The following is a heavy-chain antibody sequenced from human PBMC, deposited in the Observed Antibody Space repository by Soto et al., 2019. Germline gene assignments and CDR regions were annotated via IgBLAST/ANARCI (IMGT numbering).Heavy chain of an antibody. Sequence: SETLSLTCTVSGGSISSYYWSWIRQPPGKGLEWIGYIYYSGSTNYNPSLKSRVTISVDTSKNQFSLKLSSVTAADTAVYYCARTPPSPTMVRGVTMEFDYWGQGTLVTVSS. CDR1: GGSISSYY. D-gene: IGHD3-10*01. CDR3: ARTPPSPTMVRGVTMEFDY. CDR2: IYYSGST. V-gene: IGHV4-59*01. J-gene: IGHJ4*02.